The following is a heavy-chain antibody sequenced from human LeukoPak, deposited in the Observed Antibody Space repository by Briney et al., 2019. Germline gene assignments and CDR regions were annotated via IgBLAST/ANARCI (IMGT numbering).Heavy chain of an antibody. CDR3: ARQYYHDSSGYFDY. D-gene: IGHD3-22*01. V-gene: IGHV4-59*08. J-gene: IGHJ4*02. Sequence: SETLSLTCAVYGGSFSGYYWSWIRQPPGKGLEWIGYIYYSGSANYNPSLKSRVTISVDTSKNQFSLKLSSVTAADTAVYYCARQYYHDSSGYFDYWGQGTLVTVSS. CDR2: IYYSGSA. CDR1: GGSFSGYY.